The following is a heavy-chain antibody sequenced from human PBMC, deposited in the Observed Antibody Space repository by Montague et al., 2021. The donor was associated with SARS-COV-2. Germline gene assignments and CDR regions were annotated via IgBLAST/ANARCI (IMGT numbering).Heavy chain of an antibody. D-gene: IGHD6-19*01. CDR1: GFTFNNYA. Sequence: SLRLSCAASGFTFNNYAMHWVRQAPGKGLEWVAIISYDGSNKYYADSVKGRLAISRDNSKNTPYLQMNSLRAEDTAVYYCVRASLIKARIAVAGTTVYWGQGTLVTISS. V-gene: IGHV3-30*09. CDR3: VRASLIKARIAVAGTTVY. CDR2: ISYDGSNK. J-gene: IGHJ4*02.